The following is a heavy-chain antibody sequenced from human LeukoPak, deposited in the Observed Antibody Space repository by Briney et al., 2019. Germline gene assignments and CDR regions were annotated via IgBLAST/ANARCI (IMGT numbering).Heavy chain of an antibody. CDR1: GYTFTGYY. CDR3: ARNFDMKGFDP. Sequence: ASVKVSRKASGYTFTGYYMNWVRQAPGQGLEWMGWINSDSGFTKYAQKFQGRVTMTRDTSITTVYMDLTRLTSDDTAVYYCARNFDMKGFDPWGQGTLVTVSS. CDR2: INSDSGFT. J-gene: IGHJ5*02. D-gene: IGHD3-9*01. V-gene: IGHV1-2*02.